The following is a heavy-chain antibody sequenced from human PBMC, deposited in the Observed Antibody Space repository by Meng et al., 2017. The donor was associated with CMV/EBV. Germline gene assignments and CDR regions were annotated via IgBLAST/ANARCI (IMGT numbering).Heavy chain of an antibody. CDR2: IYYSGST. V-gene: IGHV4-34*09. J-gene: IGHJ5*02. CDR3: ARLSGGNWFDP. D-gene: IGHD2-15*01. Sequence: SETLSLTCAVYGGSFSGYYWSWIRQPPGKGLEWIGYIYYSGSTYYNPSLKSRVTISVDTSKNQFSLKLSSVTAADTAVYYCARLSGGNWFDPWGQGTLVTVSS. CDR1: GGSFSGYY.